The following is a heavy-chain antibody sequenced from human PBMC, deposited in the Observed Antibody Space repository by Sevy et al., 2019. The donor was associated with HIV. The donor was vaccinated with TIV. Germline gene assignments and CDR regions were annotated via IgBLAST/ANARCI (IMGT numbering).Heavy chain of an antibody. J-gene: IGHJ5*02. CDR1: GFTFSSYG. D-gene: IGHD3-22*01. CDR2: ISYDGSNK. Sequence: GGSLRLSCAASGFTFSSYGMHWVRQAPGKGLEWVAVISYDGSNKYYADSVKGRLTISRDNSKNTLYLQINSLRAEDTAVYYCARDRVRGVYYDNTMDPWGQGTLVTVSS. CDR3: ARDRVRGVYYDNTMDP. V-gene: IGHV3-30*19.